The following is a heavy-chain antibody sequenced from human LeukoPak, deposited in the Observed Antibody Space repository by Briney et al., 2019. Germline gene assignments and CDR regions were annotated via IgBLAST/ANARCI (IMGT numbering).Heavy chain of an antibody. Sequence: ASVKVSCKASGYTFTGYYMHWVRQAPGQGLEWMVWINPNSGGTNYAQKFQGRVTMTRDTSISTAYMELSRLRSDDTAVYYCARGDRLLLLLNWFDPWGQGTLVTVSS. J-gene: IGHJ5*02. CDR3: ARGDRLLLLLNWFDP. CDR1: GYTFTGYY. CDR2: INPNSGGT. V-gene: IGHV1-2*02. D-gene: IGHD2-15*01.